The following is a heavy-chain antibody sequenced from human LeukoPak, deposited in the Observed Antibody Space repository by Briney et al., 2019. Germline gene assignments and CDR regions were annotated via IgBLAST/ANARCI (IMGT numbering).Heavy chain of an antibody. Sequence: PSVTLSCKASGYTFINYYMHWVRQAPGQGLEWMGIINPSGGSTTYSQKIQGRVTLTRDTSTSTVYMELSSLRSDDTSVYYCAREGYGSGRRLGMDVWGQGTTVTVSS. CDR3: AREGYGSGRRLGMDV. CDR1: GYTFINYY. J-gene: IGHJ6*02. D-gene: IGHD3-10*01. CDR2: INPSGGST. V-gene: IGHV1-46*01.